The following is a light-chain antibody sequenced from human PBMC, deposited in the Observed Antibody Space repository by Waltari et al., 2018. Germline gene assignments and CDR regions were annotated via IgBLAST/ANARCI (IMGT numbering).Light chain of an antibody. J-gene: IGKJ2*01. V-gene: IGKV3-20*01. CDR2: GAS. CDR1: QRLTKRY. CDR3: QQYGSLILYT. Sequence: EVVLTQSPDTLSLSPGERTTLSCWASQRLTKRYLAWYQQKPGQAPRLLIYGASSKAAGLPERVSGSGSGTDFTLTISRLEAEDSAMYYFQQYGSLILYTFGQGTKLEIK.